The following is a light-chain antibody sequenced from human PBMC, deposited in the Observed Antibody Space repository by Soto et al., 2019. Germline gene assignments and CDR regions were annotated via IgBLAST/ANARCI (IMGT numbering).Light chain of an antibody. CDR2: EVS. CDR3: SSYASSSTYV. J-gene: IGLJ1*01. V-gene: IGLV2-14*01. Sequence: QSVLTQPASVSGSPGQSITIYCTGTSSDVGAYNYVSWYQQHPGKAPKLMIYEVSNRPSGVSNRFSGSKSGNTASLTISGLQAEDEADYYCSSYASSSTYVFGTGTKLTVL. CDR1: SSDVGAYNY.